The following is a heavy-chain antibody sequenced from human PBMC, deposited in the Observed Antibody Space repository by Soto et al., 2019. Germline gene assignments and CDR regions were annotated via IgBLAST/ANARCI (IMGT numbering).Heavy chain of an antibody. V-gene: IGHV4-30-4*01. D-gene: IGHD2-2*01. J-gene: IGHJ5*02. CDR1: YC. CDR3: ARVMAAMQNWLDP. Sequence: YCWSSLNTPPGKGLEWIGFIYHTGTTYYNPSLRSRVTISIDTSKSQFSMKLNSVTAADTAVYYCARVMAAMQNWLDPWGQGKLVTVSS. CDR2: IYHTGTT.